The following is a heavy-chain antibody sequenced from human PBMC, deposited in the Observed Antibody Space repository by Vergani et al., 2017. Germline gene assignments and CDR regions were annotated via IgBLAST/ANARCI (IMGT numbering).Heavy chain of an antibody. CDR2: ISSNGGST. CDR1: GFTFSSYA. D-gene: IGHD6-13*01. V-gene: IGHV3-64*01. Sequence: EVQLVESGGGLVQPGGSLRLSCAASGFTFSSYAMHWVRQAPGKGLEYVSAISSNGGSTYYANSVKGRFTISRDNSKNTLYLQMGSLRAEDMAVYYCARGNGYSSSWFDYYYYYGMDVWGQGTTVTVSS. J-gene: IGHJ6*02. CDR3: ARGNGYSSSWFDYYYYYGMDV.